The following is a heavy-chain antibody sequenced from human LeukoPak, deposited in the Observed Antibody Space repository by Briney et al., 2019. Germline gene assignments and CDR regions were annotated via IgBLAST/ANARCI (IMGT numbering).Heavy chain of an antibody. D-gene: IGHD2-2*01. V-gene: IGHV1-69*01. CDR1: GGTFSSYA. CDR3: ARVSSVVVPAAMNYYYYYYMDV. CDR2: IIPIFGTA. J-gene: IGHJ6*03. Sequence: ASVKVSCKASGGTFSSYAVSWVRQAPGQGLEWMGGIIPIFGTANYAQKFQGRVTITADESTSTAYMELSSLRSGDTAVYYCARVSSVVVPAAMNYYYYYYMDVWGKGTTVTVSS.